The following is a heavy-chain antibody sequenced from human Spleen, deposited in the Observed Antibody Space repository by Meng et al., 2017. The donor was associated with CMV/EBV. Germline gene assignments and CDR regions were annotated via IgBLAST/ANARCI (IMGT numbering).Heavy chain of an antibody. V-gene: IGHV3-23*03. CDR1: GFTFSRYG. D-gene: IGHD1-7*01. CDR2: MYSGGSST. CDR3: AKDRHQVTGTTLDC. J-gene: IGHJ4*02. Sequence: GESLKISCAASGFTFSRYGMSWVRQAPGKGLEWVSVMYSGGSSTFYADSVQGRFTISRDESKNTLYLQMNSLRAEDTALYYCAKDRHQVTGTTLDCWGQGTLVTVSS.